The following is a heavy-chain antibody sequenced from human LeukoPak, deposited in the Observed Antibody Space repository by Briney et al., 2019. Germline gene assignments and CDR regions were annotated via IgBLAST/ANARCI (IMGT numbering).Heavy chain of an antibody. V-gene: IGHV3-9*01. CDR3: AKWDYGFDPTHDAFDI. CDR2: ISWNSGSI. CDR1: GFTFDDYA. J-gene: IGHJ3*02. Sequence: GRSLRLSCAASGFTFDDYAMHWVRQAPGKGLEWVSGISWNSGSIGYADSVKGRFTISRDNAKNSLYLQMNSLRAEDTALYYCAKWDYGFDPTHDAFDIWGQGTMVTVSS. D-gene: IGHD4/OR15-4a*01.